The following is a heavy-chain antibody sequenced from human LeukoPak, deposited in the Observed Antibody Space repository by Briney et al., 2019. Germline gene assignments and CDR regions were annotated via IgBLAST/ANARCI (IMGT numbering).Heavy chain of an antibody. Sequence: GRSLRLSCAASGFTFSSSGMHWVRQAPGKGLEWVSVIWYDGSNKYYADSVKGRFTISRDNSKNTLYLQMNSMRAEDRAVYHCARSSSWFDAFDIWGQGTMVTVSS. J-gene: IGHJ3*02. CDR3: ARSSSWFDAFDI. CDR2: IWYDGSNK. CDR1: GFTFSSSG. D-gene: IGHD6-13*01. V-gene: IGHV3-33*01.